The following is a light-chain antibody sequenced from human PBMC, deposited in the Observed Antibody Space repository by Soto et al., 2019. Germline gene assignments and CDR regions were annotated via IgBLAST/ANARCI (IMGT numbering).Light chain of an antibody. Sequence: QSALTQPASVSGSPGQSITISCTGTSSDVGGYNYVSWYQQHPGKAPKFMIYDVSNRPSGVPTRFSGSKSGNTASLPISGLQAEDEADYYCNSYTTSNTRQIVFGTGTKVTVL. J-gene: IGLJ1*01. CDR2: DVS. CDR3: NSYTTSNTRQIV. V-gene: IGLV2-14*01. CDR1: SSDVGGYNY.